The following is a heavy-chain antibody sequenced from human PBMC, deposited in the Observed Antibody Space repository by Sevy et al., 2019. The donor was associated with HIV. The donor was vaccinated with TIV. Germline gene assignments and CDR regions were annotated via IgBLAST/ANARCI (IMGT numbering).Heavy chain of an antibody. CDR3: ARGPPDGSYDYFDY. CDR2: VSGSSNYI. Sequence: GGFLRLSCATSGFTFNNYNMNWVRQAPGKGLEWVSSVSGSSNYIYYAESVKGRFIISRDNTKNTLYLQMNSLRVDDTALYYCARGPPDGSYDYFDYWGQGTLVTVSS. CDR1: GFTFNNYN. D-gene: IGHD3-10*01. J-gene: IGHJ4*02. V-gene: IGHV3-21*06.